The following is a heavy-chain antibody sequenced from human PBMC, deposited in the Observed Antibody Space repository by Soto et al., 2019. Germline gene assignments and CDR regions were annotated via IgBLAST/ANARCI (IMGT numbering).Heavy chain of an antibody. CDR2: IKGKTDGGTT. Sequence: LRLSCAASGFTFSDAWMSWVRQTPGKGLEWVGRIKGKTDGGTTDFAAPVEGRLTVSRDDSKNTVHLQMSSLRIEDTAVYYCSTDGCSGGGCFAGLYWGQGSLVTVSS. CDR3: STDGCSGGGCFAGLY. V-gene: IGHV3-15*01. CDR1: GFTFSDAW. D-gene: IGHD2-15*01. J-gene: IGHJ4*02.